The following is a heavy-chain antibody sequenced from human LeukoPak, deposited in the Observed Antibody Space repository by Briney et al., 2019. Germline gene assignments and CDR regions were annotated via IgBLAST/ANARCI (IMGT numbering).Heavy chain of an antibody. Sequence: SETLSLTCTASGGSISSYYWSWIRQPPGKGLEWIGYIYSSGSTNYNPSLKSRVTISVDTSKNQFSLKLSSVTAADTAVYYCARKVGYRDGFDYWGQGTLVTVSS. CDR1: GGSISSYY. D-gene: IGHD5-12*01. CDR3: ARKVGYRDGFDY. J-gene: IGHJ4*02. CDR2: IYSSGST. V-gene: IGHV4-59*01.